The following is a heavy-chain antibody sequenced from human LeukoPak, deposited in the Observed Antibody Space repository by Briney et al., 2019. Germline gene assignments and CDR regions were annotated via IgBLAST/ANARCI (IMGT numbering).Heavy chain of an antibody. Sequence: SETLSLTCTVSGASLSGYYWSWLRQPPGKGLEWIGYIYYSGSTNYNPSLKSRVTISVDTSKNQFSLKLSSVTAADTAVYYCARGYSSSSEPFDYWGQGTLVTVSS. CDR2: IYYSGST. D-gene: IGHD6-6*01. J-gene: IGHJ4*02. CDR1: GASLSGYY. CDR3: ARGYSSSSEPFDY. V-gene: IGHV4-59*01.